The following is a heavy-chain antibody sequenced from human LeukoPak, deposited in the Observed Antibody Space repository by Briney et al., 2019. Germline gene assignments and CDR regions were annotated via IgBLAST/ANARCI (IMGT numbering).Heavy chain of an antibody. CDR1: GFTFSTYS. CDR2: ISGSSSTI. CDR3: ARDRMGGSYYFYGMDV. J-gene: IGHJ6*02. D-gene: IGHD3-16*01. V-gene: IGHV3-48*02. Sequence: GGSLGLSCAASGFTFSTYSMNWVRQAPGKGLEWVSYISGSSSTIYYADSVKGRFTISRDNAKNSLYLQMNSLRDEDTAVYYCARDRMGGSYYFYGMDVWGQGTTVTVSS.